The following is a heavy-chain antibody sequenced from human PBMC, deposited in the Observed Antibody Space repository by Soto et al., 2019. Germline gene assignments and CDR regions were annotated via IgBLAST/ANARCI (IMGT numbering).Heavy chain of an antibody. D-gene: IGHD5-18*01. CDR1: GYTFTSYY. CDR3: ARDSDDTAMDSNYYYYGMDV. CDR2: INPSGGST. Sequence: ASVKVSCKASGYTFTSYYMHWVRQAPGQGLEWMGIINPSGGSTSYAQKFRGRVTMTRDTSTSTVYMELSSLRSEDTAVYYCARDSDDTAMDSNYYYYGMDVWGQGTTVTVSS. V-gene: IGHV1-46*01. J-gene: IGHJ6*02.